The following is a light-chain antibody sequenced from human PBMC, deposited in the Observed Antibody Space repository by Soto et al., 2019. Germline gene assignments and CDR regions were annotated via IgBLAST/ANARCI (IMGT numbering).Light chain of an antibody. V-gene: IGKV1-39*01. CDR1: QSISSY. CDR3: QQLNSYPPGLT. Sequence: DIQMTRSPSSLSASVGDRVTITCRASQSISSYLNWYQQKPGKAPKLLIYAASSLQSGVPSRFSGSGSGTDFTLTISSLQPEDFATYYCQQLNSYPPGLTFGGGTKVDIK. J-gene: IGKJ4*01. CDR2: AAS.